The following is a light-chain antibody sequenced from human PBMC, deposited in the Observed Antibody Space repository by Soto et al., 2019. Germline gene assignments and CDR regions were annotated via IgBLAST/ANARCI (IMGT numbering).Light chain of an antibody. CDR1: QSVSSY. Sequence: EIVLTQSPATLSLSPGERATLSCRASQSVSSYLAWYQQKPGQAPRLLIYDASNRATGIPARFSGSGSGTDFTLTISSLEPEDFAVYYCHQRSSWPPDTFGQGTRLEIK. V-gene: IGKV3-11*01. CDR3: HQRSSWPPDT. CDR2: DAS. J-gene: IGKJ5*01.